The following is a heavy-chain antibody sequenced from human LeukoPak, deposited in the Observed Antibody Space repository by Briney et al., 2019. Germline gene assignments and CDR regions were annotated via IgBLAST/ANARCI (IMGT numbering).Heavy chain of an antibody. Sequence: SETLSLTCTVSGGSINRYYWSWIRQPPGKGLEWIGFIYYSGSTNYNPSLKSRVTMSVDTSKNQFSLKLSSVTAADTAVYYCARGFRHSAVAGPYWGQGTLVTVSS. D-gene: IGHD6-19*01. V-gene: IGHV4-59*01. J-gene: IGHJ4*02. CDR3: ARGFRHSAVAGPY. CDR1: GGSINRYY. CDR2: IYYSGST.